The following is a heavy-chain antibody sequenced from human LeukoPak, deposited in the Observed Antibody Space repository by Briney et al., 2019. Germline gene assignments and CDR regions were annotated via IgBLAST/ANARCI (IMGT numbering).Heavy chain of an antibody. D-gene: IGHD6-13*01. Sequence: GGSLRLSCAASGFTVSNNYMTWVRQAPGKGLEWVSVIYGTGSTSYADSVKGRFTTSRDNSKNTLYLQMNSLRVDDTAVYYCARDEGSSWSDAFDVWGQGTTVTVSS. CDR3: ARDEGSSWSDAFDV. J-gene: IGHJ3*01. CDR1: GFTVSNNY. V-gene: IGHV3-53*01. CDR2: IYGTGST.